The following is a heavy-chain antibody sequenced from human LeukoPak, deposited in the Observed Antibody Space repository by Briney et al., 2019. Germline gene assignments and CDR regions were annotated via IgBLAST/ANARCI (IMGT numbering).Heavy chain of an antibody. CDR1: GGTFSGYY. CDR2: SNDSGGT. J-gene: IGHJ4*02. V-gene: IGHV4-34*01. D-gene: IGHD3-10*01. CDR3: ARQHYYGSGSYAQGDFDY. Sequence: SETLSLTCAVYGGTFSGYYWSWIRQPPGKRLEWVGESNDSGGTNYNPSLKSRVTISVDTSKNQFSLKLSSVTAADTAVYYCARQHYYGSGSYAQGDFDYWGQGTLVTVSS.